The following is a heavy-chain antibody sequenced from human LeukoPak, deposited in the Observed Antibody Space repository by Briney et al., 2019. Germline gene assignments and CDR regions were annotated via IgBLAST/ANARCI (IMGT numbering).Heavy chain of an antibody. V-gene: IGHV3-7*03. CDR1: GLVFGKYA. CDR2: IKQDGSEK. CDR3: ASGLELDY. J-gene: IGHJ4*02. Sequence: GGSLGLSCAASGLVFGKYAMAWVRQAPGKGLEWVANIKQDGSEKNYVDSVKGRFTISRDNAKNSLYLQMNSLRAEDTAVYYCASGLELDYWGQGTLVTVSS.